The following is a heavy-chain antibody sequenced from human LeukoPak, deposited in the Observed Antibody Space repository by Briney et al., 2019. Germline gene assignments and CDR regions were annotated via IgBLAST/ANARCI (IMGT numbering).Heavy chain of an antibody. Sequence: PSETLSLTCTVSSGSINNYYWSWIRQPPGKGLEWIGYIYYRGSTNYNPSLKSRVTMSVDTSKNQFPLKLSSVTAADTAVYYCARRFYRDGYNPVFDFWGQGTLVTVSS. J-gene: IGHJ4*02. CDR2: IYYRGST. V-gene: IGHV4-59*08. CDR1: SGSINNYY. D-gene: IGHD5-24*01. CDR3: ARRFYRDGYNPVFDF.